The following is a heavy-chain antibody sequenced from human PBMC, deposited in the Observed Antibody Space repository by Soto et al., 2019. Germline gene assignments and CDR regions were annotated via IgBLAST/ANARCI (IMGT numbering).Heavy chain of an antibody. CDR3: ASGIVGATTYGMDV. D-gene: IGHD1-26*01. J-gene: IGHJ6*02. Sequence: GSLRLSCAASGFTFDDYGMSWVRQAPGKGLEWVSGINWNGGSTGYADSVKGRFTISRDNAKNSLYLQMNSLRAEDTALYYCASGIVGATTYGMDVWGQGTTVTVSS. CDR2: INWNGGST. CDR1: GFTFDDYG. V-gene: IGHV3-20*04.